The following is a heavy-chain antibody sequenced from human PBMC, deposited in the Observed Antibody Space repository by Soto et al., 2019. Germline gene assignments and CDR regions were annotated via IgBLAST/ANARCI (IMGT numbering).Heavy chain of an antibody. CDR3: AKDLGYDSSGYYSWYFDL. D-gene: IGHD3-22*01. CDR1: GFTFSSYA. J-gene: IGHJ2*01. Sequence: GGSLRLSCAASGFTFSSYAMSWVRQAPGKGLEWVSAISGSGGSTYYADSVKGRFTISRDNSKNTLYLQMNSLRAEDTAVYYCAKDLGYDSSGYYSWYFDLWGRGTLVTVSS. CDR2: ISGSGGST. V-gene: IGHV3-23*01.